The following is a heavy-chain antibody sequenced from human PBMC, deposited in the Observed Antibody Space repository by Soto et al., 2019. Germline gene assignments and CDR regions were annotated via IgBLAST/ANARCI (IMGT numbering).Heavy chain of an antibody. V-gene: IGHV1-2*02. Sequence: ASVKVSCKASGYTFTGYYMHWVRQAPGQGLEWMGWINPNSGGTNYAQKFQGRVTMTRDTSISTAYMELSRLRSDDTAVYYCAGGDTYYDFWSGYYTYYGMDVWGQGTTVTV. J-gene: IGHJ6*02. CDR3: AGGDTYYDFWSGYYTYYGMDV. CDR2: INPNSGGT. CDR1: GYTFTGYY. D-gene: IGHD3-3*01.